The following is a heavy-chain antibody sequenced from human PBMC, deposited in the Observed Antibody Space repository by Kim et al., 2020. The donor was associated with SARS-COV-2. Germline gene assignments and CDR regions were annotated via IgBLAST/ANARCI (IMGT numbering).Heavy chain of an antibody. D-gene: IGHD3-10*01. CDR3: ASLDNYGSGPSDAFDI. Sequence: SETLSLTCAVYGGSFSGYYWSWIRQPPGKGLEWIGEINNSGSTNYNPSLKSRVTISVDTSKNQFSLKLSSVTAADTAVYYCASLDNYGSGPSDAFDIWGQGTMVTVSS. CDR2: INNSGST. CDR1: GGSFSGYY. V-gene: IGHV4-34*01. J-gene: IGHJ3*02.